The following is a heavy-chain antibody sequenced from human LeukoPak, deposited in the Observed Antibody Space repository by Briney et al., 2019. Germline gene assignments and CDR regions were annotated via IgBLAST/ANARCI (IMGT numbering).Heavy chain of an antibody. CDR1: GFIFSTYD. J-gene: IGHJ4*02. CDR2: IWYDGNNK. CDR3: AKGRSHSTGWYFDY. V-gene: IGHV3-33*06. D-gene: IGHD6-19*01. Sequence: XXCAXSGFIFSTYDXHWVRQAPGKGLXGVAVIWYDGNNKAYADSVKGRFIISRDNSKNILYLQMNSLGADDSAIYYCAKGRSHSTGWYFDYWRQGTLVTVSS.